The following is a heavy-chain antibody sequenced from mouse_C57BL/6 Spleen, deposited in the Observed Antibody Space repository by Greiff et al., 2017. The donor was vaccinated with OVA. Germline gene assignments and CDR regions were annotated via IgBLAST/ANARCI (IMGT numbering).Heavy chain of an antibody. CDR1: GFTFSDYG. V-gene: IGHV5-17*01. J-gene: IGHJ4*01. CDR2: ISSGSSTI. Sequence: DVKLVESGGGLVKPGGSLKLSCAASGFTFSDYGMHWVRQAPEKGLEWVAYISSGSSTIYYADTVKGRFTISRDNAKNTLFLQMTSLRSEDTAMYYCARGDDYAAMDYWGQGTSVTVSS. CDR3: ARGDDYAAMDY.